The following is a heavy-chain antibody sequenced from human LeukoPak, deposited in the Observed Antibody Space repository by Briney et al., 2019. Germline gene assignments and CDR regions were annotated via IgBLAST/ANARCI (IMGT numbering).Heavy chain of an antibody. CDR3: ARDVWFGDIRWFDP. Sequence: SETLSLTCTVSGGSISSYYWSWIRQPAGKGLEWIGRIYTSGSTNYNPSLKNRVTMSVDTSKNQFSLKLSSVTAADTAVYYCARDVWFGDIRWFDPWGQGTLVTVSS. CDR2: IYTSGST. V-gene: IGHV4-4*07. D-gene: IGHD3-10*01. J-gene: IGHJ5*02. CDR1: GGSISSYY.